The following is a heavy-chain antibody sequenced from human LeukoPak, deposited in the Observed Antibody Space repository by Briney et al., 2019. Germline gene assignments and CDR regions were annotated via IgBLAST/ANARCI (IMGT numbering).Heavy chain of an antibody. J-gene: IGHJ4*02. D-gene: IGHD3-9*01. CDR3: ARGINDIFTGYPPFDY. V-gene: IGHV5-51*01. Sequence: GESLKISCKGSGYSFISYWIGWVRQMPGKGLEWMGIIYPGDSATRYSPSFQGQVTISADKSISTASLQWSTLKASDTAMYYCARGINDIFTGYPPFDYWGQGTLVTVSS. CDR2: IYPGDSAT. CDR1: GYSFISYW.